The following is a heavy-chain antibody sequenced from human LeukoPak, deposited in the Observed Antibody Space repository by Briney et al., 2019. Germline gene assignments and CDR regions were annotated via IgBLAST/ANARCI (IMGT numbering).Heavy chain of an antibody. CDR1: GYTFTSNY. CDR3: ARVGRLVVPAAITY. Sequence: ASVKVSCKAFGYTFTSNYMHWVRQAPGQGPEWMGVISPSGGSTTYAQKFQGRVTLTRDMSTSTDYLELSRLRSDDTAVYYCARVGRLVVPAAITYWGQGTLVTVSS. CDR2: ISPSGGST. J-gene: IGHJ4*02. V-gene: IGHV1-46*01. D-gene: IGHD2-2*01.